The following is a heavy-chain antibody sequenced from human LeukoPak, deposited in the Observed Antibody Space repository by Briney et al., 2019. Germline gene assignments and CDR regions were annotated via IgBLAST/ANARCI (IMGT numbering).Heavy chain of an antibody. D-gene: IGHD3-10*01. V-gene: IGHV3-23*01. CDR3: AKGLGLLWFGELIPFDY. J-gene: IGHJ4*02. CDR1: GFTFNSYA. Sequence: PGGSLRLSCAASGFTFNSYAMSWVRQAPGKGLEWVSAISGSGGSTYYADSVKGRFTISRDNSKNTLYLQMNSLRAEDTAVYYCAKGLGLLWFGELIPFDYWGQGTLVTVSS. CDR2: ISGSGGST.